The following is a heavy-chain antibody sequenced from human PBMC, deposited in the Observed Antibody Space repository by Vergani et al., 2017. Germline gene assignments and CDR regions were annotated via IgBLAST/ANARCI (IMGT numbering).Heavy chain of an antibody. J-gene: IGHJ5*02. D-gene: IGHD2-2*01. CDR3: ASWCSSTSCYTAGGSGSRGPP. V-gene: IGHV3-30*03. Sequence: VDLVESGGGLAQPGGSLRLSCEASGITFSHYSMNWVRQAPGKGLEWVAVISYDGSNKYYADSVKGRFTISRDNAKNSLYLQMNSLRAEDTAVYYCASWCSSTSCYTAGGSGSRGPPWGQGTLVTVSS. CDR2: ISYDGSNK. CDR1: GITFSHYS.